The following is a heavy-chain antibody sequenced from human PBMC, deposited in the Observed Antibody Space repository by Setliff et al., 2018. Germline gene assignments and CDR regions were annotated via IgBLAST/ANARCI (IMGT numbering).Heavy chain of an antibody. Sequence: GSGPTLVNPTETLTLTCTVSGFSLSNARLGVSWIRQPPGKALEWLAHIFSSDQISYSTSLRSRLTISKDTSKSQVVLMMTNMDPVDTATYYCARDHSGWYGGAFDIWGQGTVVTVSS. D-gene: IGHD6-19*01. CDR1: GFSLSNARLG. V-gene: IGHV2-26*01. CDR2: IFSSDQI. J-gene: IGHJ3*02. CDR3: ARDHSGWYGGAFDI.